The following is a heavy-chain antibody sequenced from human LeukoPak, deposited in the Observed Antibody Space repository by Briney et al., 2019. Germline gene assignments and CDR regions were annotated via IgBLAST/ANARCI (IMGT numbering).Heavy chain of an antibody. CDR3: ARVSWIQLWSLIDY. Sequence: SETLSLTCTVSGGSIGSYYWSWIRQPAGKGLEWIGRIYTSGSTDYNPSLKSRVTMSVDTSKNQFSLKLSSVTAADTAVYYCARVSWIQLWSLIDYWGQGTLVTVSS. CDR1: GGSIGSYY. J-gene: IGHJ4*02. D-gene: IGHD5-18*01. V-gene: IGHV4-4*07. CDR2: IYTSGST.